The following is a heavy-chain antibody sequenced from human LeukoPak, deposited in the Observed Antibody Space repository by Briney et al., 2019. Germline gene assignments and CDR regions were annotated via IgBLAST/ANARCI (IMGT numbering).Heavy chain of an antibody. CDR2: ISSSSSYI. CDR1: GFTFSSYS. Sequence: GGSLRLSCAASGFTFSSYSMNWVRQAPGKGLEWVSSISSSSSYIYYADSVKGRFTISRDNAKNSLYLQMNSLRAEDTAVYYCARVNIPYYFDYWGQGTLVTVSS. CDR3: ARVNIPYYFDY. D-gene: IGHD2/OR15-2a*01. J-gene: IGHJ4*02. V-gene: IGHV3-21*01.